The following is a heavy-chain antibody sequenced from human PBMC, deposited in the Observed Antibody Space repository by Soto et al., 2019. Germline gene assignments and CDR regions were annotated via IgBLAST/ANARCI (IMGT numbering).Heavy chain of an antibody. CDR1: GFTFSSYA. J-gene: IGHJ6*02. CDR3: ARVHCISTSCYGADYYYGMDV. V-gene: IGHV3-30-3*01. Sequence: QVQLVESGGGVVQPGRSLRLSCAASGFTFSSYAMHWVRQAPGKELEWVAVISYDGSNKYYADSVKGRFTISRDNSKNTLYLQMNSLRAEDTAVYYCARVHCISTSCYGADYYYGMDVWGQGTTVTVSS. D-gene: IGHD2-2*01. CDR2: ISYDGSNK.